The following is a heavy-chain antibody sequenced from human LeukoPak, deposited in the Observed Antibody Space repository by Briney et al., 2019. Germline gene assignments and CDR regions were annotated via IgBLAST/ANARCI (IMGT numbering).Heavy chain of an antibody. Sequence: GGSLRLSCAASGFSISSYFMTWVRQAPEMGLEWVSVIYTGGITHYADSVAGRFTISRDISKNTLYLQMNNLRVEDTAVYYCARDQVTSGGGLDYWGQGTLVTVSS. CDR1: GFSISSYF. CDR2: IYTGGIT. CDR3: ARDQVTSGGGLDY. V-gene: IGHV3-53*01. D-gene: IGHD2-21*02. J-gene: IGHJ4*02.